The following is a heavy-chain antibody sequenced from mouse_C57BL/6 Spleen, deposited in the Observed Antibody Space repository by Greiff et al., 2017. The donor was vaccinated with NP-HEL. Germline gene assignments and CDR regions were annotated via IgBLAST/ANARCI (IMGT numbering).Heavy chain of an antibody. CDR3: ASYYYYGSSYEDVYAMDY. J-gene: IGHJ4*01. D-gene: IGHD1-1*01. CDR2: IDPNSGGT. V-gene: IGHV1-72*01. CDR1: GYTFTSYW. Sequence: VQLQQSGAELVKPGASVKLSCKASGYTFTSYWMHWVKQRPGRGLEWIGRIDPNSGGTKYNEKFKSKATLTVDKPSSTAYMQRSSLTSEDSAVYYCASYYYYGSSYEDVYAMDYWGQGTSVTVSS.